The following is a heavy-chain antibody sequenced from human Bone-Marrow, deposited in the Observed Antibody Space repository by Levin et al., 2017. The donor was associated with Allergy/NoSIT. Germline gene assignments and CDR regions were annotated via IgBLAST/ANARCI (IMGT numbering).Heavy chain of an antibody. V-gene: IGHV3-13*04. J-gene: IGHJ6*02. CDR1: GFTLRDYD. Sequence: PGGSLRLSCATSGFTLRDYDMHWVRQGLGGGLQWVSTIGSVGDIYYSDSVKGRFTISRDNAKNSLYFQMNSLSVGDTALYYFFSRTCKTDVLGHGPPVLVSS. CDR2: IGSVGDI. D-gene: IGHD1-14*01. CDR3: FSRTCKTDV.